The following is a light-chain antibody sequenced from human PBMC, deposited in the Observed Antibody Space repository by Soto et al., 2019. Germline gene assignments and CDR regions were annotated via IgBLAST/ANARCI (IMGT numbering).Light chain of an antibody. J-gene: IGKJ1*01. CDR3: QKYNSAPWT. CDR1: QGISTY. V-gene: IGKV1-27*01. Sequence: DIQMTQSPSSLSASIGDRVTITCRASQGISTYLAWYQQKPGKVPYLLIYGASSLQSGVPSRFSGSGSGTDFSLTISSLQPEDVATYYCQKYNSAPWTFGHGTKVEIK. CDR2: GAS.